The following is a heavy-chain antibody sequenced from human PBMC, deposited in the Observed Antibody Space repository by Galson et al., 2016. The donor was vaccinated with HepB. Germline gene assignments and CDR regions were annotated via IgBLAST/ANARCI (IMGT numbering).Heavy chain of an antibody. J-gene: IGHJ4*02. Sequence: SLRLSCAASGFTFSSDSMNWVRQAPGKGLEWVSSISSTGNYIYYADSVKGRFTICRDNAKNSLYLQMNSLRAEDTAVYYCARGAEYIYGFRSLYYFDYWGQGTLVTVSS. V-gene: IGHV3-21*01. CDR3: ARGAEYIYGFRSLYYFDY. CDR2: ISSTGNYI. CDR1: GFTFSSDS. D-gene: IGHD5-18*01.